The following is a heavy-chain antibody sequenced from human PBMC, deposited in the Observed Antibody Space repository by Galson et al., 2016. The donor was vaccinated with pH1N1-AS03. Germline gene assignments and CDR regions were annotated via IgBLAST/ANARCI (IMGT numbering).Heavy chain of an antibody. CDR2: ISFDGTNT. D-gene: IGHD3/OR15-3a*01. V-gene: IGHV3-30*18. CDR1: GFTISNFG. CDR3: ANDFNYDFWRGYSVY. Sequence: SLRLSCAASGFTISNFGMLWVRQAPGQGLEWVAIISFDGTNTYYADSVKGRFSISRDNSKNTLFLQMSALRAEDTAVYYCANDFNYDFWRGYSVYWGQGALVTVSS. J-gene: IGHJ4*02.